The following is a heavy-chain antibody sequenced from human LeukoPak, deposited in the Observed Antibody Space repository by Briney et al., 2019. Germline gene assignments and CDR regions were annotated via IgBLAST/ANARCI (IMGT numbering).Heavy chain of an antibody. CDR2: ISNNGGRT. Sequence: GGSLRLSCAGSGFSFSINTMRWVRQAPGRGLEGVSAISNNGGRTDYADSVKGRFTISRDNSKSTLYLHMDSLRAEDTAVYYCARDEDTSALSEYWGQGTLVTVS. D-gene: IGHD2/OR15-2a*01. CDR1: GFSFSINT. J-gene: IGHJ4*02. V-gene: IGHV3-23*01. CDR3: ARDEDTSALSEY.